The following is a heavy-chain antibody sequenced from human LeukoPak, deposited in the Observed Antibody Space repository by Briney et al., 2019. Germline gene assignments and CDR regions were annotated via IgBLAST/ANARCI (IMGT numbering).Heavy chain of an antibody. CDR2: IFNTGST. J-gene: IGHJ4*02. CDR1: GDSIGRGSYY. V-gene: IGHV4-61*02. CDR3: ARDWVRDGYNPGGFDY. D-gene: IGHD5-24*01. Sequence: SETLSLTCAVSGDSIGRGSYYWGWIRQPAGKAPEWIGRIFNTGSTSYNPSLKSRVTISVDTSKNQFSLKLSSVTAADTAVYYCARDWVRDGYNPGGFDYWGQGTLVTVSS.